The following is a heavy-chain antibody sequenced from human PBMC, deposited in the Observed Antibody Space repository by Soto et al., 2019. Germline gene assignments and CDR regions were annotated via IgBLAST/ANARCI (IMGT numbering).Heavy chain of an antibody. CDR1: GFTFSSYA. CDR2: ISYDGSNK. J-gene: IGHJ6*02. Sequence: QVQLVESGGGVVQPGRSLRLSCAASGFTFSSYAMHWVRQAPGKGLEWVAVISYDGSNKYYADSVKGRFTISRDNSKNTLYLQMNSLRAEDTAVYYCARGGHIVVVPAASRYYYYGMDVWGQGTTVTVSS. CDR3: ARGGHIVVVPAASRYYYYGMDV. V-gene: IGHV3-30-3*01. D-gene: IGHD2-2*01.